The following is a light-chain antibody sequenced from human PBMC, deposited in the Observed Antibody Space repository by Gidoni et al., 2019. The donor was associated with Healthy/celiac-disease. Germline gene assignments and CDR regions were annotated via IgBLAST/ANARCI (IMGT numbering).Light chain of an antibody. CDR1: QSISSY. CDR3: QQSYSTPPFT. CDR2: AAS. J-gene: IGKJ3*01. V-gene: IGKV1-39*01. Sequence: DIQMTQSPSSLSASVGDRVTITCRARQSISSYLNSYQQKPGNAPKLLIYAASSLQSGVPSRFSGGGSGTDFTLTISSLQPEDFATYYCQQSYSTPPFTFGPGTKVDIK.